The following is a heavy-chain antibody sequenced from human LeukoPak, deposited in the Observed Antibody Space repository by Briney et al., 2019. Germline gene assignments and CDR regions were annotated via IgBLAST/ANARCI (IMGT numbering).Heavy chain of an antibody. CDR3: ARTAGPDRNYYYYYMDV. CDR2: IYTSGST. V-gene: IGHV4-61*02. CDR1: GGSISSGSYY. Sequence: SETLSLTCTVSGGSISSGSYYWSWIRQPAGKGLEWIGRIYTSGSTNYNPSLKSRVTISVDTSKNQFSLKLSSVTAADTAVYYCARTAGPDRNYYYYYMDVWGKGTTVTVSS. D-gene: IGHD6-19*01. J-gene: IGHJ6*03.